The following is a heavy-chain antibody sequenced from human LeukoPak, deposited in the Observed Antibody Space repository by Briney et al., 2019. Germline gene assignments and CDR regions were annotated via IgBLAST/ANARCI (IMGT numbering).Heavy chain of an antibody. D-gene: IGHD5-24*01. CDR3: ARARRRDGYKSFDY. CDR2: ISSSSSYI. J-gene: IGHJ4*02. Sequence: PGRSLRLSCAASGFTFSSYSMNWVRQAPGKGLEWVSSISSSSSYIYYADSVKGRFTISRDNAKNSLYLQMNSLRAEDTAVYYCARARRRDGYKSFDYWGQGTLVTVSS. V-gene: IGHV3-21*01. CDR1: GFTFSSYS.